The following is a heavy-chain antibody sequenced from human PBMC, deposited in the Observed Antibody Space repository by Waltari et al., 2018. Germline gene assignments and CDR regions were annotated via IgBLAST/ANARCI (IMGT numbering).Heavy chain of an antibody. CDR3: TRERRQLELVASFDV. Sequence: QVQLQESGPGLVKSSETLSLTCTISGDSIRSYYWSWIRQPAGKGLEWIGRIYSSGSTNYSPSLDSRVSMSIDTSTNQFSLKLKSVTAADTVIYYCTRERRQLELVASFDVWGHGTKVSVSS. D-gene: IGHD1-1*01. J-gene: IGHJ3*01. CDR2: IYSSGST. V-gene: IGHV4-4*07. CDR1: GDSIRSYY.